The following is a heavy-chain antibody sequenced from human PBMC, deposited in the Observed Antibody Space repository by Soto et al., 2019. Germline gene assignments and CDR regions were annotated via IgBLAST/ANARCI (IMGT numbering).Heavy chain of an antibody. D-gene: IGHD6-19*01. Sequence: GGSLRLPCAASGFTFRDYAMNWVRLSPGKGLEWVSDISGNGNSARYADSVKGRFTISRDNSKDTLYLQMNSLRVDDTAVYYCGKERRGSGWSVCNFWGQGSLVTVSS. CDR2: ISGNGNSA. CDR3: GKERRGSGWSVCNF. J-gene: IGHJ4*02. CDR1: GFTFRDYA. V-gene: IGHV3-23*01.